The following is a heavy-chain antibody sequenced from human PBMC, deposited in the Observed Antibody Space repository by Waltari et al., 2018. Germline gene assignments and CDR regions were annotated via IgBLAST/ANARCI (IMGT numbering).Heavy chain of an antibody. CDR1: GYSISSGYY. V-gene: IGHV4-38-2*01. CDR3: ARHSSGWYYFDY. J-gene: IGHJ4*02. D-gene: IGHD6-19*01. Sequence: QVQLQESGPGLVKPSETLSLTCAVSGYSISSGYYWGWIRQPPGKGLEWIGSIYHSGSTYHNPSLKSRVTISVDTSKNQFSLKLSSVTASDTAVYYCARHSSGWYYFDYWGQGTLVTVSS. CDR2: IYHSGST.